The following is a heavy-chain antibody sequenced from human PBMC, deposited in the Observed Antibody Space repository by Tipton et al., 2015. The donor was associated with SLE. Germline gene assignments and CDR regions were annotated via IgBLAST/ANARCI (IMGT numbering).Heavy chain of an antibody. J-gene: IGHJ4*02. CDR1: GGSISSYY. Sequence: TLSLTCTVSGGSISSYYWSWIRQPPGKGLEWIGDIYYSGSTNYNPSLKSRVTISVDTSKNQFSLKLSSVTAADTAVYYCAREGAYYGGNSFDYWGQGTLVTVSS. CDR2: IYYSGST. CDR3: AREGAYYGGNSFDY. V-gene: IGHV4-59*01. D-gene: IGHD4-23*01.